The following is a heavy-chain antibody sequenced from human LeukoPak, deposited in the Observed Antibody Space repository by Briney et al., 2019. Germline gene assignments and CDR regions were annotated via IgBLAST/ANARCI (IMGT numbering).Heavy chain of an antibody. D-gene: IGHD6-13*01. CDR2: INPNSGGT. CDR3: ARGGPRIAAAGTDAFDI. V-gene: IGHV1-2*04. Sequence: ASVKVSCKASGYIFIGYYMHWVRQAPGQGLEWMGWINPNSGGTNYAQKFQGWVTMTRDTSISTAYMELSRLRSDDTAVYYCARGGPRIAAAGTDAFDIWGQGTMVTVSS. J-gene: IGHJ3*02. CDR1: GYIFIGYY.